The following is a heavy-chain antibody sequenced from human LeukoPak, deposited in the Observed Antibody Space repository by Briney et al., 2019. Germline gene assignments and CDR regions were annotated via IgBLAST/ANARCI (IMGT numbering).Heavy chain of an antibody. CDR1: GYTFTSYG. J-gene: IGHJ4*02. D-gene: IGHD5-18*01. V-gene: IGHV1-18*01. CDR3: ARANKYSYGTLFSHASFDY. CDR2: ISAYNGNT. Sequence: ASVKVSCKASGYTFTSYGISWVRQAPGQGLEWMGWISAYNGNTNYAQKLQGRVTMTTDTSTSTAYMELSSLRSEDTAVYYCARANKYSYGTLFSHASFDYWGQGTLVTVSS.